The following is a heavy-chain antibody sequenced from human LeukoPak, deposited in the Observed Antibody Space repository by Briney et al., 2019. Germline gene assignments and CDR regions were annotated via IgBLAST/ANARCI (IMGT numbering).Heavy chain of an antibody. J-gene: IGHJ6*03. CDR1: GGSFSDYY. CDR3: ARGRQDVNMILVVMAGVSYYLDV. D-gene: IGHD3-22*01. V-gene: IGHV4-34*01. CDR2: MSPSGGS. Sequence: SETLSLTCAVYGGSFSDYYWTWIRQTPGKGLEWIGEMSPSGGSNYNPSLKSRVTISVDTSENQFSLKLRSVTAADTAVYYCARGRQDVNMILVVMAGVSYYLDVWSKGTTVTVS.